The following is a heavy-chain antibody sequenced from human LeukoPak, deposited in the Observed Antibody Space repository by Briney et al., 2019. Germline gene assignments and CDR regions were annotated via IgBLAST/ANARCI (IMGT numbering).Heavy chain of an antibody. CDR1: GFTVSSNY. D-gene: IGHD3-10*01. Sequence: GGSLRLSCAASGFTVSSNYMSWVRQAPGKGLKWVSVIYSGGSTYYADSVKGRFTISRDNSKNTLYLQMNSLRAEDTAVYYCARGVVRGVIIEDYWGQGTLVTVSS. J-gene: IGHJ4*02. V-gene: IGHV3-53*01. CDR3: ARGVVRGVIIEDY. CDR2: IYSGGST.